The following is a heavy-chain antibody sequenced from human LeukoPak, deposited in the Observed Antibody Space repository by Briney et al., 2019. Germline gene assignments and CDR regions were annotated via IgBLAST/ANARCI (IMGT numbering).Heavy chain of an antibody. V-gene: IGHV4-34*01. CDR1: GGSFSGYF. D-gene: IGHD3-22*01. CDR3: ASSFYYDSRDY. J-gene: IGHJ4*02. CDR2: ITPSGST. Sequence: SETLSLTCVVYGGSFSGYFWSWIRQPPGKGLEWIGEITPSGSTNYNPSLKSRVSISIDTSKKKLSLRLTSVTAADSAVYYCASSFYYDSRDYCGQGTLVTVSS.